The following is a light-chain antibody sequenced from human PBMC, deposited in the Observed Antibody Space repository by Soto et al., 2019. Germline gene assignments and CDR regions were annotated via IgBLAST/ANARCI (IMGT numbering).Light chain of an antibody. CDR2: DVS. Sequence: QSALTQPASVSGSPGQSITISCTGTSSDVGGYNHVSWYQQHPGTVPKLIIYDVSSRPSGVSNRFSGSKSGNTASLTISGLQAEDEADYYCPSYRTVNPLVFCVGTKLTVL. CDR1: SSDVGGYNH. CDR3: PSYRTVNPLV. V-gene: IGLV2-14*03. J-gene: IGLJ2*01.